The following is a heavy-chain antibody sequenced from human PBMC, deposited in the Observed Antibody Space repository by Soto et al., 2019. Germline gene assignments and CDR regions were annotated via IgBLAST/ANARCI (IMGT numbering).Heavy chain of an antibody. D-gene: IGHD5-12*01. Sequence: QVQLVESGGGVVQPGRSLRLSCAASGFTFSSYAMHWVRQAPGKGLEWVAVISYDGSNKYYADSVKGRFTISRDNSKNTLYLQMNRLRAEDTAVYYCARLAVEMATIHVFDYWGQGTLVTVSS. CDR1: GFTFSSYA. J-gene: IGHJ4*02. V-gene: IGHV3-30-3*01. CDR3: ARLAVEMATIHVFDY. CDR2: ISYDGSNK.